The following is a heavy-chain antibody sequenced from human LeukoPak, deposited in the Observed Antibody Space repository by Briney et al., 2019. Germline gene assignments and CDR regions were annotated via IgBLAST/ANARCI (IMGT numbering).Heavy chain of an antibody. D-gene: IGHD3-10*01. V-gene: IGHV4-31*03. CDR3: ARAPMVRGEGFDY. CDR1: GGSISSSSYY. CDR2: IYYSGST. Sequence: SETLSLTCTVSGGSISSSSYYWSWIRQHPGKGLEWIGYIYYSGSTYYNPSLKSRVTISVDTSKNQFSLKLSSVTAADTAVYYCARAPMVRGEGFDYWGQGTLVTVSS. J-gene: IGHJ4*02.